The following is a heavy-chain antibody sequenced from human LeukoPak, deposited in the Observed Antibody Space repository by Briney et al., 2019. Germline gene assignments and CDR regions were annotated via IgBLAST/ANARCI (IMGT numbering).Heavy chain of an antibody. D-gene: IGHD6-19*01. CDR1: GFTFSSYW. CDR2: IKQDGSEK. J-gene: IGHJ4*02. CDR3: AKDISYSSGWYGIDY. V-gene: IGHV3-7*03. Sequence: PGGSLRLSCAASGFTFSSYWMSWVRQAPGKGLEWVANIKQDGSEKYYVDSVKGRFTISRDNAKNSLYLQMNSLRAEDTALYYCAKDISYSSGWYGIDYWGQGTLVTVSS.